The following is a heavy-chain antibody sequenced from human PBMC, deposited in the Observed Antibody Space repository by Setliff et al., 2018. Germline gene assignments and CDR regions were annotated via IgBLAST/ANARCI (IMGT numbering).Heavy chain of an antibody. D-gene: IGHD3-22*01. V-gene: IGHV1-24*01. CDR2: FDPEDGET. CDR1: GYTLTELS. CDR3: ATASCSSGYLAPYAFDI. J-gene: IGHJ3*02. Sequence: ASVKVSCKVSGYTLTELSMHWVRQAPGKGLEWMGGFDPEDGETIYAQKFQGRVTMTEDTSTDTAYMELSSLRSEDTAVYYCATASCSSGYLAPYAFDIWGQGTMVTVSS.